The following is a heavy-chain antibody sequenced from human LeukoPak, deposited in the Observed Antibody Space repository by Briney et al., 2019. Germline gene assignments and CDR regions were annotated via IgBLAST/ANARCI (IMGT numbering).Heavy chain of an antibody. CDR1: GGSISSSSYY. CDR2: INHSGST. D-gene: IGHD3-22*01. V-gene: IGHV4-39*07. CDR3: ARGRLLDY. Sequence: SETLSLTCTVSGGSISSSSYYWGWIRQPPGKGLEWIGEINHSGSTNYNPSLKSRVTISVDTSKNQFSLKLSSVTAADTAVYYCARGRLLDYWGQGTLVTVSS. J-gene: IGHJ4*02.